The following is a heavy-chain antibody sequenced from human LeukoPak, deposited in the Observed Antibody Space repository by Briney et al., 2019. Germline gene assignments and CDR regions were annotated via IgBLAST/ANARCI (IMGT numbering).Heavy chain of an antibody. CDR2: INPNSGNT. J-gene: IGHJ4*02. D-gene: IGHD6-19*01. Sequence: ASVKVSCKASGYTFTDYYIHWVRRAPGQGLEWMGWINPNSGNTNSAQKFQGRVTMTGDTSISTAYMDLSRLRSDDTAVYYCARYVTVAGFDYWGQGTLVTVSS. CDR3: ARYVTVAGFDY. V-gene: IGHV1-2*02. CDR1: GYTFTDYY.